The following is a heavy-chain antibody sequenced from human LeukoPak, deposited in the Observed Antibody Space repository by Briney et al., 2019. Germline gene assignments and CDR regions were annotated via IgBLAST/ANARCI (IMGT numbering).Heavy chain of an antibody. J-gene: IGHJ3*02. D-gene: IGHD1-20*01. CDR1: GGTFGSYA. V-gene: IGHV1-69*05. Sequence: SVKVSWKASGGTFGSYAISWVRQAPGQGLEGMGGIIPIFGTANYAQKFQGRVTITTDESTSTAYMELSSLRSEDTAVYYCDRDPTITGPHEAFDIWGQGTMVTVSS. CDR2: IIPIFGTA. CDR3: DRDPTITGPHEAFDI.